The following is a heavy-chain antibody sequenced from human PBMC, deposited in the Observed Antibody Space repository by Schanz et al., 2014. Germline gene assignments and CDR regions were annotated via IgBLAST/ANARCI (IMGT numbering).Heavy chain of an antibody. CDR2: IKQDGSEK. J-gene: IGHJ6*02. CDR3: AKDRGGDYEVSYYYGMDV. Sequence: EVQLVESGGGLVQPGGSLRLSCAASGFTFSSYWMSWVRQAPGEGLEWVANIKQDGSEKYYVDSVKGRFTISRDNAKNSLYLQMNSLRPEDTAVYYCAKDRGGDYEVSYYYGMDVWGQGTTVTVSS. V-gene: IGHV3-7*01. CDR1: GFTFSSYW. D-gene: IGHD4-17*01.